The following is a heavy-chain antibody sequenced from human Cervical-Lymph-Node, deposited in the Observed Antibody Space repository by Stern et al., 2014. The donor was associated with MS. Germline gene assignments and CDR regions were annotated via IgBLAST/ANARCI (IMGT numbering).Heavy chain of an antibody. CDR1: GFTFDDRG. J-gene: IGHJ4*02. CDR2: ISWYGATI. D-gene: IGHD3-10*01. V-gene: IGHV3-9*01. CDR3: AKDKRQGGGITWPEN. Sequence: QLGEPGEGLVQPGRSLRLSCGAAGFTFDDRGMPWGRQAPGKGLGGVSGISWYGATIGYAVSVKGRFTISRDSAKKSLYLQMNSLRVEDTALYYCAKDKRQGGGITWPENWGQGTLVTVSS.